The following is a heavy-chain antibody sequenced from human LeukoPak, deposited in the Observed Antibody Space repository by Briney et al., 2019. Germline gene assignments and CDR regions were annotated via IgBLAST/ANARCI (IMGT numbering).Heavy chain of an antibody. V-gene: IGHV3-30*18. Sequence: GGSLRLSCAASGFTFKDYGMHWVRQAPGKGLEWLAVISYGGDNRYFADSVKGRFTISRDNSKNTLYLQMNSLRPEDTAVYYCAKASVDTAVGGYFDYWGQGTLVTVSS. J-gene: IGHJ4*02. D-gene: IGHD5-18*01. CDR2: ISYGGDNR. CDR1: GFTFKDYG. CDR3: AKASVDTAVGGYFDY.